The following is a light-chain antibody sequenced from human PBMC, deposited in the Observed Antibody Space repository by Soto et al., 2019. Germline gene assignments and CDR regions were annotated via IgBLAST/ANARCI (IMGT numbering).Light chain of an antibody. CDR1: SGSVSTNNY. Sequence: QTVVTQEPSFSVSPGGTVTLTWGLSSGSVSTNNYPSWYQQTPGQAPRTLIYSTNTRSSGVPDRFSGSILGNKAALTITGAQADDESDYYCVLYMGSGISVFGGGTQLTVL. CDR3: VLYMGSGISV. V-gene: IGLV8-61*01. J-gene: IGLJ2*01. CDR2: STN.